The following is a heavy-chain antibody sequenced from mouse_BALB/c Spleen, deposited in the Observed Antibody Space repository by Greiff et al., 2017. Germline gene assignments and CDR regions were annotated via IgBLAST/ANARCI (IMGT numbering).Heavy chain of an antibody. D-gene: IGHD4-1*01. CDR2: IRNKANGYTT. CDR1: GFTFTDYY. CDR3: ARDRNWGPGYWDLDV. Sequence: EVMLVESGGGLVQPGGSLRLSCATSGFTFTDYYMSWVRQPPGKALEWLGFIRNKANGYTTEYSASVKGRFTISRDNSKSILYLQMNTLRAEDSATYYCARDRNWGPGYWDLDVWGEGTTVTVSS. V-gene: IGHV7-3*02. J-gene: IGHJ1*01.